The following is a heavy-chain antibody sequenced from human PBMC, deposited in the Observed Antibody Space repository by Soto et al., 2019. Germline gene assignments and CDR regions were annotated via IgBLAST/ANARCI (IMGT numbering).Heavy chain of an antibody. CDR3: ARGDSSNWFDP. V-gene: IGHV1-46*01. CDR2: INPSGGST. Sequence: ASVKVSCKASGYTFTSYYMHWVRQAPVQGLEWMGIINPSGGSTSYAQKFQGRVTITADESTSTAYMELSSLRSEDTAVYYCARGDSSNWFDPWGQGTLVTVSS. CDR1: GYTFTSYY. D-gene: IGHD6-6*01. J-gene: IGHJ5*02.